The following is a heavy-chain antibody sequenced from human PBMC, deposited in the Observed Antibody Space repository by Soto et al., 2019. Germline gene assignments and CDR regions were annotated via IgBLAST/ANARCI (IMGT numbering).Heavy chain of an antibody. J-gene: IGHJ6*02. CDR2: IRPDGSEQ. CDR1: GFTLSDYW. D-gene: IGHD3-22*01. Sequence: GGSLRLSCAASGFTLSDYWMTWVRQAPGKGLEWVATIRPDGSEQHYVDSVKGRFTISRDNAKDSLYVQMNSLRAEDTAVYYCARYYDSSGYGDYYGMDVWGQGTTVTVSS. CDR3: ARYYDSSGYGDYYGMDV. V-gene: IGHV3-7*03.